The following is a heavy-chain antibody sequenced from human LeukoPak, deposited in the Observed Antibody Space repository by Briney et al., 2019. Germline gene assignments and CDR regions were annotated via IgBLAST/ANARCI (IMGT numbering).Heavy chain of an antibody. Sequence: SETLSLTCAVYGGSFSGYYWSWIRQPPGKGLEWIGEINHSGSTNYNPSLKSRVTISVDTSKNQFSLKLSSVTAADTAVYYCARRSSFTGDWGQGTLVTVSS. V-gene: IGHV4-34*01. CDR1: GGSFSGYY. CDR2: INHSGST. D-gene: IGHD7-27*01. CDR3: ARRSSFTGD. J-gene: IGHJ4*02.